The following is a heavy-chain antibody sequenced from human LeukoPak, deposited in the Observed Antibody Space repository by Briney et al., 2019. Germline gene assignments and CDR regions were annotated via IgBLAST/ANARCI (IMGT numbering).Heavy chain of an antibody. D-gene: IGHD6-6*01. CDR1: GFAVSSNY. CDR2: IYSGGST. J-gene: IGHJ4*02. Sequence: GGSLRLSCAASGFAVSSNYMSWVRQAPRKGLEWVSVIYSGGSTYYADSVKGRFTISRDNSKNTLYLQMNSLRAEDTAVYYCARGRPYYFDYWGQGTLVTVSS. CDR3: ARGRPYYFDY. V-gene: IGHV3-66*01.